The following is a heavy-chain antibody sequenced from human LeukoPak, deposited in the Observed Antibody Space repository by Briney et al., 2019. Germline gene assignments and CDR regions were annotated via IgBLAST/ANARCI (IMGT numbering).Heavy chain of an antibody. D-gene: IGHD6-19*01. Sequence: GRSLRLSCAASGSTFSSYAMHWVRQAPGKGLEWVAVISYDGSNKYYADSVKGRFTISRDNSKNTLYLQMNSLRAEDTAVYYCAAKGAYSSGWYYYYYGMDVWGKGTTVTVSS. J-gene: IGHJ6*04. CDR3: AAKGAYSSGWYYYYYGMDV. CDR1: GSTFSSYA. CDR2: ISYDGSNK. V-gene: IGHV3-30*04.